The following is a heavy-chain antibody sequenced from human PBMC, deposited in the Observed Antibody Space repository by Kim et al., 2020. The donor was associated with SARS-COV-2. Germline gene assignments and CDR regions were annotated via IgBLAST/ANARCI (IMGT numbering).Heavy chain of an antibody. J-gene: IGHJ6*02. D-gene: IGHD3-16*01. V-gene: IGHV3-21*01. Sequence: GGSLRLSCAASGFTFSSYSMTWVRQAPGKGLEWVSSIRSSSNYIYYADSVKGRFTISRDNAKNSLYLHMNSLRAEDTAVYYCARGLVRRGGVDVWGQGTMVTVSS. CDR1: GFTFSSYS. CDR2: IRSSSNYI. CDR3: ARGLVRRGGVDV.